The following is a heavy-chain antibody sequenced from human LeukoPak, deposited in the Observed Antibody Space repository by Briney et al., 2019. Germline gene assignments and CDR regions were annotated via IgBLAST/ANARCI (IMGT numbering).Heavy chain of an antibody. D-gene: IGHD3-22*01. V-gene: IGHV3-48*02. Sequence: GGSLRLSCAVSGFTFSTYGMNWVRQAPGKGLEWVSYISHTSDAIYYPDSVKGRFTISRDNAKNSLYLQMNSLRDEDTAVYYCARASPSGYDYWGQGTLVTVSS. CDR2: ISHTSDAI. CDR1: GFTFSTYG. CDR3: ARASPSGYDY. J-gene: IGHJ4*02.